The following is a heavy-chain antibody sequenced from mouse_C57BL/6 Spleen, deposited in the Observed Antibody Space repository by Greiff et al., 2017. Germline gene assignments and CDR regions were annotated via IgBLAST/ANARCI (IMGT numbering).Heavy chain of an antibody. CDR3: ARPIYDGYLVDY. Sequence: VQLQQPGAELVKPGASVKLSCKASGYPFTRYWMQWVKQRPGQGLEWIGEIDPSDSYTNYNQKFKGKATLTVDTSSSSAYMQLSSLTSEDSAVFYCARPIYDGYLVDYWGQGTTLTVSS. D-gene: IGHD2-3*01. CDR2: IDPSDSYT. V-gene: IGHV1-50*01. CDR1: GYPFTRYW. J-gene: IGHJ2*01.